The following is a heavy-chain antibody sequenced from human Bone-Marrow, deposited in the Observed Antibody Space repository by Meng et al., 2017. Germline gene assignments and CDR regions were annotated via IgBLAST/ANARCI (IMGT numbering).Heavy chain of an antibody. CDR1: GFTFSSYA. J-gene: IGHJ1*01. V-gene: IGHV3-30*01. Sequence: GESLKISCPASGFTFSSYAMHWVRQAPGKGLEWVSVISYDGSNKYYADSVKGRFTISRDNSKNTLYLQMNSLRAEDTAVYYCARGNKSSGNDFITILAEYFQHWGQGTLVTVSS. CDR2: ISYDGSNK. CDR3: ARGNKSSGNDFITILAEYFQH. D-gene: IGHD1-1*01.